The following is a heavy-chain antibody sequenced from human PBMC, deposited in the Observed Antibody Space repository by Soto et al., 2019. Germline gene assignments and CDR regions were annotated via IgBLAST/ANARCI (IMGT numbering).Heavy chain of an antibody. CDR2: IYYSGYN. D-gene: IGHD4-4*01. CDR1: GGSISSGDYK. J-gene: IGHJ4*02. V-gene: IGHV4-30-4*01. CDR3: ARGDNYVPFEY. Sequence: QVQLQESGPGLVKPSQTLSLTCTVSGGSISSGDYKWSWIRQPPGKGLEWIGYIYYSGYNYNNPSLKSRVTMSGDTSKNLSSLKLSSVTAADTAVYYCARGDNYVPFEYWGQGTLVTVSS.